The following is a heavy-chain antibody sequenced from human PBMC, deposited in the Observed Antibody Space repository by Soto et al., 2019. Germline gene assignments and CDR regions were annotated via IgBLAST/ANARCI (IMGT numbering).Heavy chain of an antibody. Sequence: ASVKVSCKGFGYSFMKYGINWVRQAPGQGLEWVGWISPYSGYTHSAQKFHGRLTLTTDTAASTAYMELRILGSADTALYYCSREASVLIPAAQPSRFDSWGQRTLVTVSS. CDR3: SREASVLIPAAQPSRFDS. D-gene: IGHD2-2*01. V-gene: IGHV1-18*01. CDR1: GYSFMKYG. CDR2: ISPYSGYT. J-gene: IGHJ4*02.